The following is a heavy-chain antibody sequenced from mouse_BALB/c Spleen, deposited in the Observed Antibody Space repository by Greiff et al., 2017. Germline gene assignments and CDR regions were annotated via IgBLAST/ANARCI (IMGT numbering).Heavy chain of an antibody. J-gene: IGHJ2*01. CDR3: ARFDYEFLY. D-gene: IGHD2-4*01. CDR2: INPSNGRT. CDR1: GYTFTSYW. V-gene: IGHV1S81*02. Sequence: VQLQQSGAELVKPGASVKLSCKASGYTFTSYWMHWVKQRPGQGLEWIGEINPSNGRTNYNEKFKSKATLTVDKSSSTAYMQLSSLTSEDSAVYYCARFDYEFLYWGQGTTLTVSS.